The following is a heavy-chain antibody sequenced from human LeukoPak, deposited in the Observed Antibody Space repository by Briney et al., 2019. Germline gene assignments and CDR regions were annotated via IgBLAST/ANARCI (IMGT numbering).Heavy chain of an antibody. CDR2: IKQDGSEK. CDR1: GFTFRNYW. CDR3: EREGPFDF. Sequence: PGGSLRLSCAASGFTFRNYWMSWVRQAPGKGLEWVANIKQDGSEKYYVDSVKGRFTISRDNAKNSLYLQMNSLRTDDTAVHFCEREGPFDFWGQGTLVTVSS. J-gene: IGHJ4*02. V-gene: IGHV3-7*01.